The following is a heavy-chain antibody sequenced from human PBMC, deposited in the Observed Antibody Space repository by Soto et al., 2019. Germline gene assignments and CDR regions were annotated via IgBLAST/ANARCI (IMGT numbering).Heavy chain of an antibody. D-gene: IGHD2-15*01. J-gene: IGHJ4*02. CDR2: SDPEDGET. Sequence: ASVKVSCKVSGYTLTELSMHWVRQAPGKGLEWMGGSDPEDGETIYAQKFQGRVTMTEDTSTDTAYMELSSLRSEDTAVYYCATACSGGSCYSRAPVDYWGQGTLVTVSS. V-gene: IGHV1-24*01. CDR1: GYTLTELS. CDR3: ATACSGGSCYSRAPVDY.